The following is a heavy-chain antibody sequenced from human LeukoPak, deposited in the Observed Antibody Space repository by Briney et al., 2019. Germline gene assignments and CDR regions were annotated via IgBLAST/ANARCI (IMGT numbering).Heavy chain of an antibody. CDR1: GFTFSSYE. D-gene: IGHD3-10*01. V-gene: IGHV3-48*03. CDR2: ISSSGSTI. Sequence: GGSLRLSCAASGFTFSSYEMNWVRQAPGKGLEGVSYISSSGSTIYYADSVKGRFTIPRDKAKTSLFLQMNSLRAEDTAVYYCARPYLWFGEVSEYMDVWGKGTTVTVSS. CDR3: ARPYLWFGEVSEYMDV. J-gene: IGHJ6*03.